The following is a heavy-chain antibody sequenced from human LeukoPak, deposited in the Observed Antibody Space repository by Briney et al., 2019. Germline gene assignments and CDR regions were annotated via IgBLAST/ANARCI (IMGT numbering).Heavy chain of an antibody. CDR3: ARAPIQLWLGSAYFDY. D-gene: IGHD5-18*01. CDR1: GFTFSSYG. J-gene: IGHJ4*02. V-gene: IGHV3-21*01. Sequence: GGSLRLSCAASGFTFSSYGMSWVRQAPGKGLEWVSSISSSSSYIYYADSVKGRFTISRDNAKNSLYLQMNSLRAEDTAVYYCARAPIQLWLGSAYFDYWGQGTLVTVSS. CDR2: ISSSSSYI.